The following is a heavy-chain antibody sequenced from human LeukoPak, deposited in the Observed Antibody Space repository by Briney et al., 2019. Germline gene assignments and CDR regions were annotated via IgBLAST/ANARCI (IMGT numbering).Heavy chain of an antibody. V-gene: IGHV4-39*01. D-gene: IGHD2-2*01. Sequence: SETLSLTCTVSGGSISSSSYYWGWIRQPPGKGLEWIGSIYYSGSAYYNPSLKSRVTISVDTSKNQFSLKLSSVTAADTAVHYCARHTYQLPSGYWGQGTLVTVSS. J-gene: IGHJ4*02. CDR3: ARHTYQLPSGY. CDR1: GGSISSSSYY. CDR2: IYYSGSA.